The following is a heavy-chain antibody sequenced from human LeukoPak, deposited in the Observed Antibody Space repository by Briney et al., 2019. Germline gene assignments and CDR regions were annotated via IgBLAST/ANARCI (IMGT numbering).Heavy chain of an antibody. V-gene: IGHV4-34*01. J-gene: IGHJ4*02. Sequence: SETLSLTCAVYGGSFSCYSWSWIRQPPGKGLEWIGEINHSGSTNYNPSLKSRVTISVGTSKNQFSLKLSSVTAADTAVYYCARVAVAGANWSQGTLVTVSS. D-gene: IGHD5-12*01. CDR3: ARVAVAGAN. CDR1: GGSFSCYS. CDR2: INHSGST.